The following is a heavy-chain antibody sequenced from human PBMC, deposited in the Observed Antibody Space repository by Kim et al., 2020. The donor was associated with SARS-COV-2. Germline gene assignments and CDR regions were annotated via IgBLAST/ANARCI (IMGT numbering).Heavy chain of an antibody. J-gene: IGHJ4*02. CDR2: IKQDGSEK. D-gene: IGHD2-2*01. CDR1: GFTFSSYW. CDR3: AREPFCSSTSCYGYYFDY. V-gene: IGHV3-7*03. Sequence: GGSLRLSCAASGFTFSSYWMSWVRQAPGKGLEWVANIKQDGSEKYYVDSVKGRFTISRDNAKNSLYLQMNSLRAEDTAVYYCAREPFCSSTSCYGYYFDYWGQGTLVTVSS.